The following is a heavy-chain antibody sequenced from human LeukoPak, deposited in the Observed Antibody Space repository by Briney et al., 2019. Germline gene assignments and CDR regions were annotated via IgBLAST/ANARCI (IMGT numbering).Heavy chain of an antibody. D-gene: IGHD3-10*01. CDR3: AKDCFPTYGSDTLPYYYYYGMDV. CDR2: ISGSGGST. J-gene: IGHJ6*02. V-gene: IGHV3-23*01. Sequence: PGGSLRLSCAASGFTFSSYAMSWVRQAPGKGLEWVSAISGSGGSTYYADSVKGRFTISRDNSKNTLYLQMNSLRAEDTAVYYCAKDCFPTYGSDTLPYYYYYGMDVWGQGTTVTVSS. CDR1: GFTFSSYA.